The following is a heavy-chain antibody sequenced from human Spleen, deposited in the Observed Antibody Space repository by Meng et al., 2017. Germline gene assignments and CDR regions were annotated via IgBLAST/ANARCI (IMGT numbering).Heavy chain of an antibody. CDR3: ARRYSSGWYRGQTPEADDAFDI. CDR2: IKSKTDGGTT. D-gene: IGHD6-19*01. CDR1: GFTFSNAW. V-gene: IGHV3-15*05. J-gene: IGHJ3*02. Sequence: GESLKISCAASGFTFSNAWMSWVRQAPGKGLEWVGRIKSKTDGGTTDYAAPVKGRFTISRDDSKNTLYLQMNSLRAEDTAVYYCARRYSSGWYRGQTPEADDAFDIWGQGTMVTVSS.